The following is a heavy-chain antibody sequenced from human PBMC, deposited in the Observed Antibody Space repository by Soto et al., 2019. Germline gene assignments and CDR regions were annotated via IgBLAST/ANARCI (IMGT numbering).Heavy chain of an antibody. D-gene: IGHD3-10*01. V-gene: IGHV2-26*01. CDR2: LFSNDEK. CDR1: GFSLSNARMG. CDR3: ARIRRHHGDRRGDV. J-gene: IGHJ6*02. Sequence: QVTLKESGPVLVKPTETLTLTCTVSGFSLSNARMGVSWIRQPPGKALEWLAHLFSNDEKSYSTSLKSRLTISKGTSKRQMDLTMPNMAPVNTATYYGARIRRHHGDRRGDVWGQGTTVTVSS.